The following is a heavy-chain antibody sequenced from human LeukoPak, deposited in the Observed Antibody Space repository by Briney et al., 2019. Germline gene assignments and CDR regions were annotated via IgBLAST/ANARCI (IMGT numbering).Heavy chain of an antibody. CDR2: IYPGDSDT. CDR3: ARHLRLWQNWFDP. CDR1: GYSFTNYW. V-gene: IGHV5-51*01. Sequence: PGESLKISFKGSGYSFTNYWIGWVRQMPGKGPEWMGIIYPGDSDTRYSPSFQGQVTISADKSISTAYLQWSSLKASDTAMYYCARHLRLWQNWFDPWGQGTLVTVSS. J-gene: IGHJ5*02. D-gene: IGHD5-18*01.